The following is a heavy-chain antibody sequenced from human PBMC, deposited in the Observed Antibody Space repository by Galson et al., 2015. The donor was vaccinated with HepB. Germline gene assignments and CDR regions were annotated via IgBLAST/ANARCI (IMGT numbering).Heavy chain of an antibody. D-gene: IGHD3-10*01. J-gene: IGHJ3*02. CDR2: ISWNSGSI. CDR3: AKGPRSYYGSGSCRFDI. V-gene: IGHV3-9*01. CDR1: GFTFDDYA. Sequence: SLRLSCAASGFTFDDYAMHWVRQAPGKGLEWVSGISWNSGSIGYPDSVKGRFTISRDNAKNSLYLQMNSLRAEDTALYYCAKGPRSYYGSGSCRFDIWGQGTMVTVSS.